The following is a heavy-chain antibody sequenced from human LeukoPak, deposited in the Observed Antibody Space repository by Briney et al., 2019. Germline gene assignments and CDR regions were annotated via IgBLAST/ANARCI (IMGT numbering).Heavy chain of an antibody. V-gene: IGHV1-18*01. CDR2: LSTYNGNT. J-gene: IGHJ6*02. Sequence: ASVKVSCKASGYSITSYGITWVRQAPGQGLEWMGWLSTYNGNTTQKFQGRVTMTTDTSKSTAYMELRSLRSDDTAVYYCARIGHYDILTGYSTYYGMDVWGQGTTVTVSS. D-gene: IGHD3-9*01. CDR1: GYSITSYG. CDR3: ARIGHYDILTGYSTYYGMDV.